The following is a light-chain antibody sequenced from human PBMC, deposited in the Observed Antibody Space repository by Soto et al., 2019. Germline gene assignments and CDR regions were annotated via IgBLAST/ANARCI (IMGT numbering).Light chain of an antibody. J-gene: IGLJ1*01. Sequence: QSALTQPASVSGSPGQSITISCTGTSSDVGGYNYVSWYQQHPGKATKLMIYDVSNRPSGVSNRFSGSKSGNTDSLSISGLQAEDEADYYCSSYTSSGTLVFGTGTKVTVL. CDR2: DVS. CDR1: SSDVGGYNY. CDR3: SSYTSSGTLV. V-gene: IGLV2-14*01.